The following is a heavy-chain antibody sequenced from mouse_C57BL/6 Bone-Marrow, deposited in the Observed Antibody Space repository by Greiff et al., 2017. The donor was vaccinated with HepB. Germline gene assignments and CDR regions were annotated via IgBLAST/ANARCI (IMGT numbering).Heavy chain of an antibody. Sequence: EVMLVESGAELVRPGASVKLSCTASGFNIKDDYMHWVKQRPEQGLEWIGWIDPENGDTEYASKFQGKATITADTSSNTAYLQLSSLTSEDTAVYYCTTPYFDYWGQGTTLTVSS. CDR3: TTPYFDY. V-gene: IGHV14-4*01. J-gene: IGHJ2*01. CDR2: IDPENGDT. CDR1: GFNIKDDY.